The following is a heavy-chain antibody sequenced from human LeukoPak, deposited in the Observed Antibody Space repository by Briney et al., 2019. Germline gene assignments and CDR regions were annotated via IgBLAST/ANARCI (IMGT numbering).Heavy chain of an antibody. CDR3: ARDSGQEIIAVAGDFDY. CDR1: GFTFSSYW. Sequence: GGSLRLSCAASGFTFSSYWMSWVRQAPGKGLEWVANIKQDGSEKYYVDSVKGRFTISRDNAKNSLYLQMNSLRAEDTAVYYYARDSGQEIIAVAGDFDYWGQGTLVTVSS. J-gene: IGHJ4*02. CDR2: IKQDGSEK. V-gene: IGHV3-7*01. D-gene: IGHD6-19*01.